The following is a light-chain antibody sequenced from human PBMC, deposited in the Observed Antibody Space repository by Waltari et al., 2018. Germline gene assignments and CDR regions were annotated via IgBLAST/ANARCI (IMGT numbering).Light chain of an antibody. CDR2: KAS. Sequence: DIQMTQSPSTLSASVGDRVTITCRASQSVNRWLAWYQQKPGKAPKLLISKASALQNGVAPRFSGGGSGTEFTLTISNLQPDDSSTYYCQQYEAFPVTFGYGTKVEIK. CDR1: QSVNRW. J-gene: IGKJ1*01. V-gene: IGKV1-5*03. CDR3: QQYEAFPVT.